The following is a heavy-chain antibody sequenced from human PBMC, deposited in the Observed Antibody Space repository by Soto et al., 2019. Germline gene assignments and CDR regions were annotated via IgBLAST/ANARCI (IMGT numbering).Heavy chain of an antibody. V-gene: IGHV3-7*01. CDR3: ARADPGAFDS. CDR1: GFTFSSYW. Sequence: LRLSCAASGFTFSSYWMSWVRQAPGKGLEWVANIKQDGSETHYVDSVKGRFTTSRDNAKNSLFLQMNSLRAEDTAVYYCARADPGAFDSWGQGTLVTVSS. CDR2: IKQDGSET. J-gene: IGHJ4*02.